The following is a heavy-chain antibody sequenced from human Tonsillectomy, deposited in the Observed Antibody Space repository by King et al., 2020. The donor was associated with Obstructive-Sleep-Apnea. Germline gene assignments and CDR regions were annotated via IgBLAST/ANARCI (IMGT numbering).Heavy chain of an antibody. CDR2: ISSSSSYI. V-gene: IGHV3-21*01. Sequence: VQLVESGGGLVKPGGSLRLSCAASGFTFSSYSMNWVRQAPGKGLEWVSSISSSSSYIYYADSVKGRFTISRDNARNSLYLQLNSLRAEDTAVYCCAGEEGYGILACYEDAFDIWGQGKMVTVSS. D-gene: IGHD3-9*01. CDR1: GFTFSSYS. J-gene: IGHJ3*02. CDR3: AGEEGYGILACYEDAFDI.